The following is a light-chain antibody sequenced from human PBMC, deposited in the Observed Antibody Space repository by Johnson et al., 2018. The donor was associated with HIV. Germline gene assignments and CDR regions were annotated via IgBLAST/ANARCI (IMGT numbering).Light chain of an antibody. CDR3: ETWDSSLSGYYV. CDR2: ESN. CDR1: SSNIGKNY. J-gene: IGLJ1*01. Sequence: QSVLTQPPSVSAALGQKVTVSCAGSSSNIGKNYVSWYQQLPGTAPKVLIYESNKRPSGIPDRFSGSKSGTSATLGITGLQTGDEADYYCETWDSSLSGYYVFGTGTKVTVL. V-gene: IGLV1-51*02.